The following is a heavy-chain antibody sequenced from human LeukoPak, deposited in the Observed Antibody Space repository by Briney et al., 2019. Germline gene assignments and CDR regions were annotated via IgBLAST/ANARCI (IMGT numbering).Heavy chain of an antibody. CDR2: INHSGST. Sequence: KASETLSLTCAVYGGSFSGYYWSWIRQPPGKGPEWIGEINHSGSTNYNPSLKSRVTISVDTSKNQFSLKLSSVTAADTAVYYCARAPQWLVNWFDPWGQGTLVTVSS. V-gene: IGHV4-34*01. CDR3: ARAPQWLVNWFDP. CDR1: GGSFSGYY. D-gene: IGHD6-19*01. J-gene: IGHJ5*02.